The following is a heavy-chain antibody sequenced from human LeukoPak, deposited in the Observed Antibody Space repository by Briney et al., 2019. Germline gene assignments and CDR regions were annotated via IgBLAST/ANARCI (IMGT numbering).Heavy chain of an antibody. CDR3: ARDWVVPANWFDP. V-gene: IGHV4-4*02. Sequence: SGTLSLTCAVSGGSISSSNWWSWVRQPPGKGLEWIGEIYHSGSTNYNPSLKSRVTISVDKSKNQFSLKLSSVTAADTAVYYCARDWVVPANWFDPWGQGTLVTVSS. CDR1: GGSISSSNW. J-gene: IGHJ5*02. CDR2: IYHSGST. D-gene: IGHD2-2*01.